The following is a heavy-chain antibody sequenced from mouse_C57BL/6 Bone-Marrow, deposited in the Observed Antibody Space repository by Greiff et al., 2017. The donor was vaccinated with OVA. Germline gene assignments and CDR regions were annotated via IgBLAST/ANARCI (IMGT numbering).Heavy chain of an antibody. D-gene: IGHD1-1*01. CDR2: IYPGDGDT. Sequence: QVQLQQSGPELVKPGASVKISCKASGYAFSSSWMNWVKQRPGKGLEWIGRIYPGDGDTNYNGKFKGKATLTADKSSSTAYMQLSSLTCEDSAVYFCAYSPDYWGQGTTLTVSS. J-gene: IGHJ2*01. V-gene: IGHV1-82*01. CDR1: GYAFSSSW. CDR3: AYSPDY.